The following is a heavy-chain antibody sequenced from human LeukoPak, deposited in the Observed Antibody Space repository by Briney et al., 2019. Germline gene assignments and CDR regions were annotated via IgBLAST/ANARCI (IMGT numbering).Heavy chain of an antibody. CDR2: VNESGGRT. D-gene: IGHD6-25*01. J-gene: IGHJ4*02. CDR1: GFSFSRYA. Sequence: GGSLRLSCAASGFSFSRYAMGWVRQAPGKGLEWVSTVNESGGRTYYVDSVKGRFTMSRDNSKSTLYLQMNNLRAEDTAVYYCARVKRLSNFDYWGQGTLVTVSS. CDR3: ARVKRLSNFDY. V-gene: IGHV3-23*01.